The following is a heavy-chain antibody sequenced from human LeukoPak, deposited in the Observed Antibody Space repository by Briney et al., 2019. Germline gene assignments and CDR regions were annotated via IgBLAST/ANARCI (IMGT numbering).Heavy chain of an antibody. CDR2: ISGSSSTI. CDR1: GFTLSDYN. Sequence: GGSLRLSCVASGFTLSDYNMHWVRQAPGKGLEWISYISGSSSTIYYADSVRGRFTISRDNARNSLYLHMNSLSAEDTAVYYCARRLHITLSAWYFDLWGRGTLVTVSS. V-gene: IGHV3-48*01. J-gene: IGHJ2*01. CDR3: ARRLHITLSAWYFDL. D-gene: IGHD2-21*01.